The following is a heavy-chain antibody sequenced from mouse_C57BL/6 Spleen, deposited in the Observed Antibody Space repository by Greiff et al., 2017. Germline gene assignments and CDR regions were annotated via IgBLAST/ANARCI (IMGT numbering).Heavy chain of an antibody. D-gene: IGHD3-1*01. CDR2: IDPENGDT. V-gene: IGHV14-4*01. J-gene: IGHJ2*01. Sequence: VQLQQSGAELVRPGASVKLSCTASGFTFKGDCMHWVKQRPEQGLEWIGWIDPENGDTEYTAKFKGKATITADTSSNTAYLQLSSLTSEDSAVYYCTTRAFDYWGQGTTLTVSS. CDR1: GFTFKGDC. CDR3: TTRAFDY.